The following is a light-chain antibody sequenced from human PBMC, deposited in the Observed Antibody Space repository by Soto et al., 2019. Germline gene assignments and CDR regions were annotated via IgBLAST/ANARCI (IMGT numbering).Light chain of an antibody. J-gene: IGKJ5*01. Sequence: ELVLTQSPGTLSLSPGARATLSCRASHSVSSSYLAWYQQKPGQAPRLLIYGASSRATGIPDRFSGSGSGTDFTLTISRLEPEDFAVYYCQQYGSSQITFGQGTRLEIK. CDR1: HSVSSSY. CDR3: QQYGSSQIT. CDR2: GAS. V-gene: IGKV3-20*01.